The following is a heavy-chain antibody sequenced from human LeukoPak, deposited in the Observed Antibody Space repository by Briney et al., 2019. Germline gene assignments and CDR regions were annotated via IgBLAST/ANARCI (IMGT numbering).Heavy chain of an antibody. V-gene: IGHV3-9*01. CDR2: ISWNSGSI. D-gene: IGHD6-19*01. CDR1: GFTFDDYA. CDR3: AKDPGYSSGWARYYMDV. J-gene: IGHJ6*03. Sequence: GGSLRLSRAASGFTFDDYAMHWVRQAPGKGLEWVSGISWNSGSIGYADSVKGRFTISRDNAKNTLYLQMNSLRAEDTAVYYCAKDPGYSSGWARYYMDVWGKGTTVTISS.